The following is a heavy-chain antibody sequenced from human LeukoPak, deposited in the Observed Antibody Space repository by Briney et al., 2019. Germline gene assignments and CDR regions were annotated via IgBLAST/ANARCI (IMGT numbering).Heavy chain of an antibody. J-gene: IGHJ5*02. CDR3: ARDQKQLVPTLTYVFAP. Sequence: GRSLRLSCAASGFTFSSYAMHWVRQAPGKGLEWVADIAYDGSNKYYADYVKGRFTISRDNSKNTLYLQMNSLRAEDTAVYYCARDQKQLVPTLTYVFAPWGPGTLVTVSS. D-gene: IGHD6-13*01. CDR2: IAYDGSNK. CDR1: GFTFSSYA. V-gene: IGHV3-30*01.